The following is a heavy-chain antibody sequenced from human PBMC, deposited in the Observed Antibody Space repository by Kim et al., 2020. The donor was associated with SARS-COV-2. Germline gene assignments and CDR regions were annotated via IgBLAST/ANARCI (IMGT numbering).Heavy chain of an antibody. V-gene: IGHV4-59*08. D-gene: IGHD6-19*01. Sequence: SSDPSLTSRVSMSSDTSRNQFSLKLSSVAAADTAVYYCARLPDINGWPCDYWAQGTLVTVSS. CDR3: ARLPDINGWPCDY. J-gene: IGHJ4*02.